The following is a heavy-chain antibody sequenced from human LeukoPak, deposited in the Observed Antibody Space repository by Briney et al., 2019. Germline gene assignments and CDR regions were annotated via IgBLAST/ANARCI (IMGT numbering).Heavy chain of an antibody. CDR3: ARGSVRTTVTTGGDY. V-gene: IGHV1-2*02. D-gene: IGHD4-11*01. CDR2: VNPNSGGT. CDR1: GYTFTGHY. J-gene: IGHJ4*02. Sequence: ASVKVSCKASGYTFTGHYMLWVRQAPAQGLEWMGWVNPNSGGTNYAQKFQGRVTMTRDTSISTAYMELSRLRSDDTAVYYCARGSVRTTVTTGGDYWGQGTLVTVSS.